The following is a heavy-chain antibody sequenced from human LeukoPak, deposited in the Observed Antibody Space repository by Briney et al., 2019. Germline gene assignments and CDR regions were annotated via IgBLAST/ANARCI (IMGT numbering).Heavy chain of an antibody. J-gene: IGHJ5*02. CDR2: IYYSGST. CDR3: ARHLLFYCSSTSCYSDWFDP. D-gene: IGHD2-2*02. Sequence: SETLSLTCTVSGGFISSSSYYWGWIRQPPGKGLEWIGSIYYSGSTYYNPSLKSRVTISVDTSKNQFSLKLSSVTAADTAVYYCARHLLFYCSSTSCYSDWFDPWGQGTRVTVSS. CDR1: GGFISSSSYY. V-gene: IGHV4-39*01.